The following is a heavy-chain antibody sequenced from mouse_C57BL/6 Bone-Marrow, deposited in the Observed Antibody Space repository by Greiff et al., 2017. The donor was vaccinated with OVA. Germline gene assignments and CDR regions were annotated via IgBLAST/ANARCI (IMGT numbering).Heavy chain of an antibody. J-gene: IGHJ3*01. CDR2: ISDGGSYT. D-gene: IGHD2-5*01. CDR1: GFTFSSYA. Sequence: EVQGVESGGGLVKPGGSLKLSCAASGFTFSSYAMSWVRQTPEKRLEWVATISDGGSYTYYPDNVKGRFTISRDNAKNNLYLQMSHLKSEDTAMYYCARDRASYYSNYGFAYWGQGTLVTVSA. V-gene: IGHV5-4*01. CDR3: ARDRASYYSNYGFAY.